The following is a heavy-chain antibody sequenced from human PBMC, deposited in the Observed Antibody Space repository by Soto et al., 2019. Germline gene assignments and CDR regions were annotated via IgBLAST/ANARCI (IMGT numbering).Heavy chain of an antibody. D-gene: IGHD1-1*01. V-gene: IGHV5-51*01. Sequence: PGGSLRLSCAASGFTFRNYGMNWVRQMPGKGLEWMGIIYPGDSDTRYSPSFQGQVTISADKSISTAYLQWSSLKASDTAMYYCARHERSNYGGYWGQGTLVTVSS. CDR2: IYPGDSDT. CDR1: GFTFRNYG. CDR3: ARHERSNYGGY. J-gene: IGHJ4*02.